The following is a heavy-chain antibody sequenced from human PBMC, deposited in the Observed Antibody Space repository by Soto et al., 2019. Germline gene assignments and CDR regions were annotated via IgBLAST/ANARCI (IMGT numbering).Heavy chain of an antibody. D-gene: IGHD3-16*02. CDR1: GFTFSSYG. J-gene: IGHJ4*02. Sequence: GGSLRLSCAASGFTFSSYGMHWVRQAPGKGLEWVAVISYDGSNKYCADSVKGRFTISRDNSKNTLYLQMNSLRAEDTAVYYCAKGPGVIVGNFDYWGQGTLVTVSS. V-gene: IGHV3-30*18. CDR2: ISYDGSNK. CDR3: AKGPGVIVGNFDY.